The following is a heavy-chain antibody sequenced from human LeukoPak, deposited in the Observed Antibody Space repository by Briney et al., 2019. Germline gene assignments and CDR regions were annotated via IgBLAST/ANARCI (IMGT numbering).Heavy chain of an antibody. CDR2: IKNKTEGQTT. J-gene: IGHJ4*02. CDR3: TTATGPLYGSGSYFDY. V-gene: IGHV3-15*01. Sequence: PGGSLRLSCAASGSTFSNAWMRWVRQARGGGLEWVGRIKNKTEGQTTDHRASEEDRLTISRDDLKNTLYLQLNSLKTEDTAVYYCTTATGPLYGSGSYFDYWGQGTLVTVSS. CDR1: GSTFSNAW. D-gene: IGHD3-10*01.